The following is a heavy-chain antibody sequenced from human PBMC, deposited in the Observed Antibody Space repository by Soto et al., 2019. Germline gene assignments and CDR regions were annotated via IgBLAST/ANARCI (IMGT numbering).Heavy chain of an antibody. J-gene: IGHJ4*02. Sequence: QVQLVESGGGVVQPGRSLRLSCAASGFTFSSYAMHWVRQAPGKGLEWVAVMSYDGSNKYYADSVKGRFTISRDNSKNTLDLQMNSRRAEDTAVYYCARDKSPYSSGWHNRHFDYWGQGTLVTVSS. CDR3: ARDKSPYSSGWHNRHFDY. CDR1: GFTFSSYA. CDR2: MSYDGSNK. D-gene: IGHD6-19*01. V-gene: IGHV3-30-3*01.